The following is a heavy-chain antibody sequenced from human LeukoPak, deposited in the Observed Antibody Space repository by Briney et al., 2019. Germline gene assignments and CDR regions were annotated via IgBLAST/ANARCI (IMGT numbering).Heavy chain of an antibody. CDR3: AKGAASALVDWFDP. CDR1: GFIFSNYA. Sequence: GGSLRLSCAASGFIFSNYAMMWVRQAPGKGLEGVSSVTGSGGGTFYAGSVKGRFTISRDNSQNTLYLQMNSLGAEDTAVYYCAKGAASALVDWFDPWGQGTLVTVSS. V-gene: IGHV3-23*01. CDR2: VTGSGGGT. J-gene: IGHJ5*02. D-gene: IGHD6-25*01.